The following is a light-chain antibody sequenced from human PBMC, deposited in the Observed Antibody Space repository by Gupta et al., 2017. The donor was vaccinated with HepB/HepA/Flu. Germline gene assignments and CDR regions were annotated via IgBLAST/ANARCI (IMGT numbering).Light chain of an antibody. J-gene: IGLJ2*01. CDR2: DNR. CDR3: QVWDSSSDHVV. CDR1: TIGSKS. V-gene: IGLV3-21*03. Sequence: SYVLTQPPSVSVAPEKTAIITCGGNTIGSKSVHWYQQKPGQAPVLVVYDNRDRPSEIPERFSGSNSGSTATLTISRVEAGDEADDYCQVWDSSSDHVVFGGGTKLTVL.